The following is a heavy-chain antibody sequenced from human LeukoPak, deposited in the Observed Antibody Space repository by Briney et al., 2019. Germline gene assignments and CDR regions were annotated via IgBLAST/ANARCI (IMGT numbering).Heavy chain of an antibody. J-gene: IGHJ4*02. V-gene: IGHV4-34*01. CDR1: GGSFSGYY. Sequence: SETLSLTCAVYGGSFSGYYWSWIRQPPGKGLEWIGEINHSGSTNYNPSLKSRVTISVDTSKNQVSLKLSSVTAADTGVYYCARGVYSGYDLYFDYWGQGTLVTVSS. CDR2: INHSGST. D-gene: IGHD5-12*01. CDR3: ARGVYSGYDLYFDY.